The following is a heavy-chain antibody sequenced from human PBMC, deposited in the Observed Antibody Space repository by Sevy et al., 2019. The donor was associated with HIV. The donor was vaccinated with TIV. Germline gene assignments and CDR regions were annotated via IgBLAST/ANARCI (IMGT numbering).Heavy chain of an antibody. CDR3: AIDSSGYSSGWYGQFDY. D-gene: IGHD6-19*01. J-gene: IGHJ4*02. V-gene: IGHV3-23*01. CDR1: GFTFSSYA. Sequence: GGSLRLSCAASGFTFSSYAMSWVRQAPGKGLEWVSAISGSGGSTYYADSVKGRFTISRDNSKNTLYLQMNSLRAEDTAVYYCAIDSSGYSSGWYGQFDYWGQGTLVTVSS. CDR2: ISGSGGST.